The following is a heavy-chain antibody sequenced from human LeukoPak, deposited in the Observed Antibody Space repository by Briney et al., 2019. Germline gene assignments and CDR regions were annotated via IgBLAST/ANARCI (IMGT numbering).Heavy chain of an antibody. V-gene: IGHV3-23*01. CDR1: GFTFSSNP. CDR2: ISGSGANT. CDR3: ATTKPARRYFDY. D-gene: IGHD5-12*01. J-gene: IGHJ4*02. Sequence: PGGSLRLSCAGSGFTFSSNPLSWVRQAPGKGLEWVSAISGSGANTYYGDSVRGRFTISRDNSKNTLYLQMNTLRADDTAVYYCATTKPARRYFDYWGQGILVTVSS.